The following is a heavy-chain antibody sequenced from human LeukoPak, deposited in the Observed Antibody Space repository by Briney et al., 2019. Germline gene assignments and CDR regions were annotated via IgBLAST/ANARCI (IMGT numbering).Heavy chain of an antibody. J-gene: IGHJ6*03. CDR3: AIDDFYCSSTSCYYNYMDV. CDR1: GGSISSHY. D-gene: IGHD2-2*01. Sequence: SETLSLTCTVSGGSISSHYWSWIRQPPGKGLEWIGYIYYSGSTNYNPSLKSRVTISVDTSKNQFSLKLSSVTAADTAVYYCAIDDFYCSSTSCYYNYMDVWGKGTTVTVSS. V-gene: IGHV4-59*11. CDR2: IYYSGST.